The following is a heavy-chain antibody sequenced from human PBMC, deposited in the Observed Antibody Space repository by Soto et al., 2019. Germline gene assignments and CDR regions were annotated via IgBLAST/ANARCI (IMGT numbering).Heavy chain of an antibody. D-gene: IGHD5-12*01. J-gene: IGHJ4*02. CDR1: GGSVSSNY. CDR3: AKKGDGYNNDGFDS. CDR2: IYSGGST. Sequence: ETLSLTCTVSGGSVSSNYMSWVRQAPGKGLEWVSVIYSGGSTYYADSVKGRFTISRDNSKNTLYLQMNSLRAEDTAVYYCAKKGDGYNNDGFDSWGRGTLVTVSS. V-gene: IGHV3-53*01.